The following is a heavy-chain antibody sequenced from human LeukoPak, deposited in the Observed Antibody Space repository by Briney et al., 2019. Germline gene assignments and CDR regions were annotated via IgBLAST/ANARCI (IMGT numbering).Heavy chain of an antibody. CDR1: GYKFNAYW. D-gene: IGHD3-22*01. V-gene: IGHV5-51*01. CDR3: ARPNITSYYDSRGYDGFDV. J-gene: IGHJ3*01. CDR2: IYPDDSDT. Sequence: GESLKISCKGSGYKFNAYWIAWVRQMPGKGLEWMGIIYPDDSDTRYSPSFQGQVTISADKSVSIAYLQWSSLKASDTAMYYCARPNITSYYDSRGYDGFDVWGQETMVIVSS.